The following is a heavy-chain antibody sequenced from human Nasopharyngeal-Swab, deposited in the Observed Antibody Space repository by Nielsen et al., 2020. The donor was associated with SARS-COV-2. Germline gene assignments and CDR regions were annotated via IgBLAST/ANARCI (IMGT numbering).Heavy chain of an antibody. Sequence: VRQAPGKGLEWVSVIYSGGSTYYADSEKGRFTISRDNSKNTLYLQMNSLRAEDTAVYYCASFDYWGQGTLVTVSS. V-gene: IGHV3-53*01. CDR2: IYSGGST. J-gene: IGHJ4*02. CDR3: ASFDY.